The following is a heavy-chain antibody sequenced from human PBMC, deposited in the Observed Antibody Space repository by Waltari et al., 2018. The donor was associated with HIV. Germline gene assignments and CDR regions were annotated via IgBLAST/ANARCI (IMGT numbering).Heavy chain of an antibody. V-gene: IGHV3-74*01. CDR2: INSDGSST. CDR3: ARGGLSSTSKPDFDY. CDR1: GFTISSYW. J-gene: IGHJ4*02. Sequence: EVQLVESGGGLVQPGGSLRLSCAASGFTISSYWMHGVRQVPGKGLVWVSRINSDGSSTTYADSVKGRFTISRDNAKNTLYLQINSLRAEDTAVYYCARGGLSSTSKPDFDYWGQGTLVTVSS. D-gene: IGHD2-2*01.